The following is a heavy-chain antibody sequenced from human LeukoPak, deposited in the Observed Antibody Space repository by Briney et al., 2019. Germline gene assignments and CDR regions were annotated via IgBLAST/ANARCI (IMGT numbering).Heavy chain of an antibody. V-gene: IGHV1-18*01. CDR3: ARATGTWGHDGFDI. D-gene: IGHD3-16*01. CDR1: VYTFMSHG. J-gene: IGHJ3*02. CDR2: ISGSSSNT. Sequence: GASVKVSCKAYVYTFMSHGISWVRQAPRQGLEWMGWISGSSSNTNYAQRLQRRVTMTTDTSTTTAYMELRSLRSDDTAVYYCARATGTWGHDGFDIWGQGTMVTVSS.